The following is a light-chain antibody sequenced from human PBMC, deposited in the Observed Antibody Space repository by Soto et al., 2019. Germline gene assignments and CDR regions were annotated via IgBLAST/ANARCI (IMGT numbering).Light chain of an antibody. J-gene: IGKJ1*01. CDR3: QQSYSTPET. CDR1: QSISSF. V-gene: IGKV1-39*01. Sequence: DIQMTQSPSSLSASVGDRVTITCRASQSISSFLNWYQQKPGKAPRLLIYAASSLQSGVPSRFSASGSGTDFTLTISSLQPEDFATYYCQQSYSTPETF. CDR2: AAS.